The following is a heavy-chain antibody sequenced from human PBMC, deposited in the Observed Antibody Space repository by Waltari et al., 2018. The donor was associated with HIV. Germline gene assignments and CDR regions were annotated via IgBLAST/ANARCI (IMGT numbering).Heavy chain of an antibody. CDR1: GYSISSGYS. Sequence: QVQLQESVPGLVKPSETLSLTCTVSGYSISSGYSWGRNRQPPGKGLEWIGSMYHSGSTYYNPSLKSRVTMSVDTSKNQFSLKLSSVTAADTAVYYCARRSGEYWYFDLWGRGTLVTVSS. J-gene: IGHJ2*01. CDR3: ARRSGEYWYFDL. CDR2: MYHSGST. D-gene: IGHD7-27*01. V-gene: IGHV4-38-2*02.